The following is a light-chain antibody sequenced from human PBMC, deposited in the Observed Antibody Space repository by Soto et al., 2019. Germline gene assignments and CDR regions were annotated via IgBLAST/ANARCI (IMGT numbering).Light chain of an antibody. CDR2: HTS. Sequence: EIVMTQPPATLSVSPGETATLSCRASQSISGNLAWYQQKPGLAPRLLIYHTSTRATGVPARFSGSGSGTEFSLTISSLQSEDSAVYYCRRYDNWPLTFGGGTKVDIK. J-gene: IGKJ4*01. V-gene: IGKV3-15*01. CDR3: RRYDNWPLT. CDR1: QSISGN.